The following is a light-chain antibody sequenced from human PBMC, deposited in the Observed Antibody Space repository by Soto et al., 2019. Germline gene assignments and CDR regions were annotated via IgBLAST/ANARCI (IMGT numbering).Light chain of an antibody. CDR2: GAS. J-gene: IGKJ5*01. CDR3: QQYGSSPKIT. CDR1: QSVSSSY. V-gene: IGKV3-20*01. Sequence: EIVVKQSPVTLCVCPGESATLSCRAIQSVSSSYLAWYQQKPGQAPRLLIYGASSRATGIPDRFSGSGSGTDFTLTISRLEPEDFAVYYCQQYGSSPKITFGQGTRLEIK.